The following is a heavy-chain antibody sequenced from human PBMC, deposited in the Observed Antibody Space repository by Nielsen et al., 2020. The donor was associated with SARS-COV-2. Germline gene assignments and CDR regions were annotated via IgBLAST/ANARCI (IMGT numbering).Heavy chain of an antibody. D-gene: IGHD6-6*01. Sequence: GESLKISCAASGFTFSSYSMNWVRQAPGKGLEWVSYISSSSSTIYYADSVKGRFTISRDNAKNSLYLQMNSLRAEDTAVYYCARGGIAARPGYFDYWGQGTLVTVSS. V-gene: IGHV3-48*01. J-gene: IGHJ4*02. CDR1: GFTFSSYS. CDR3: ARGGIAARPGYFDY. CDR2: ISSSSSTI.